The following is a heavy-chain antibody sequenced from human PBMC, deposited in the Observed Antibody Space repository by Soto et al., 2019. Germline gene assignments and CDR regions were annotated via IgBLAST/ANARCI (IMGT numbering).Heavy chain of an antibody. CDR1: GYTFTRYG. Sequence: QVQLVQSGAEVKNPGASVKVSCKASGYTFTRYGIGWARQAPGQGLQWMGWTNTYNGNTNYAQNVQGRVTPTTDTSPSTAYMELRSLRSNDTAIYYCAMVDVYVTPSPQDVWGQGTTVIVSS. D-gene: IGHD3-16*01. CDR3: AMVDVYVTPSPQDV. CDR2: TNTYNGNT. V-gene: IGHV1-18*01. J-gene: IGHJ6*02.